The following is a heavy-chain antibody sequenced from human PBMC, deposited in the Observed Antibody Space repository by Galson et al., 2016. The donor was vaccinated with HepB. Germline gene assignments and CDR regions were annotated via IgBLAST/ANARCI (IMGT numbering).Heavy chain of an antibody. CDR2: INSDGSST. J-gene: IGHJ3*01. CDR3: ARDAYVPDCSGGGCYWSDALDL. D-gene: IGHD2-15*01. V-gene: IGHV3-74*01. CDR1: GFTFNKYW. Sequence: SLRLSCAASGFTFNKYWMHWIRQAPGKGLVWVSRINSDGSSTSYADSVKGRFTISRDNAKNTLHLQMNGLRAEDTAVYYCARDAYVPDCSGGGCYWSDALDLWGQGTMVTVSS.